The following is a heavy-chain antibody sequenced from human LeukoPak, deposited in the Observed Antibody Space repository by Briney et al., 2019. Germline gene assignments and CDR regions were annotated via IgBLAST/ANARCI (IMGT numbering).Heavy chain of an antibody. Sequence: SETLSLTCTVSVYFISRGYYWGWIRQPPGKGLEWIGSMYHRGSTYYNPSRKSRVSIPVDTSKNQFFLKLSSVTAADTAVYYCARHTYYDSSGYSINYFDYWGQGTLVTVSS. CDR1: VYFISRGYY. CDR3: ARHTYYDSSGYSINYFDY. J-gene: IGHJ4*02. CDR2: MYHRGST. D-gene: IGHD3-22*01. V-gene: IGHV4-38-2*02.